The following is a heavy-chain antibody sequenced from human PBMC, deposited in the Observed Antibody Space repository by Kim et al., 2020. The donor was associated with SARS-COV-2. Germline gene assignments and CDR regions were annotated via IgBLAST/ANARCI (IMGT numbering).Heavy chain of an antibody. D-gene: IGHD1-26*01. V-gene: IGHV1-2*02. CDR2: INPNTGGT. J-gene: IGHJ4*02. CDR3: STRIGASRSYHADY. Sequence: ASVKVSCKASGYTFTGYYMHWVRQAPGQGLEWMGWINPNTGGTNDVQKLQGRVTMTRDTSISTVYMELGRLTYDDTAVYFCSTRIGASRSYHADYWGQGTLVTVSS. CDR1: GYTFTGYY.